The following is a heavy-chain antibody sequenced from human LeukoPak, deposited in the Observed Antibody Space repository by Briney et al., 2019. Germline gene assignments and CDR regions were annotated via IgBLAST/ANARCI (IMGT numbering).Heavy chain of an antibody. J-gene: IGHJ4*02. D-gene: IGHD6-6*01. Sequence: SETLSLTCTVSGGSISSGDYYWSWIRQPPGKGLEWIGYIYYSGSTYYNPSLKSRVTISVDTSKNQFSLKPSSVTAADTAVYYCARGLAGSSDPYDYWGQGTLVTVSS. CDR1: GGSISSGDYY. CDR2: IYYSGST. V-gene: IGHV4-30-4*01. CDR3: ARGLAGSSDPYDY.